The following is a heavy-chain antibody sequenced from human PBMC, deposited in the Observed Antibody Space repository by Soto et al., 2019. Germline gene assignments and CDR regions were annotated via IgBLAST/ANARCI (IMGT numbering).Heavy chain of an antibody. CDR2: IYSGGST. D-gene: IGHD6-13*01. CDR3: ARCFGSSWLIDY. J-gene: IGHJ4*02. V-gene: IGHV3-53*04. CDR1: GFIVSGNY. Sequence: EVQLVESGGGLVQPGESLRLSCAASGFIVSGNYMSWVRQAPGKGLEWVSVIYSGGSTYYADSVKGRFTISRHNSKNTLYLQMNSLRAEDTAVYYCARCFGSSWLIDYWGQGTLVAVSS.